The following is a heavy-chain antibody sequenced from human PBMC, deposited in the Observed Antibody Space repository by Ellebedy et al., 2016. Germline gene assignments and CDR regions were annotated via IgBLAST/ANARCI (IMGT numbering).Heavy chain of an antibody. Sequence: GESLKISCTASGFPFGDHAMSWFRQAPGKGLEWVGFIRSKVYGATTEFAASVKGRFTISRDDSKSIAYLQMDSLKTEDTAVYYCTRVMDYYGSGSYPEYWGQGTLVTVSS. V-gene: IGHV3-49*03. CDR2: IRSKVYGATT. CDR3: TRVMDYYGSGSYPEY. D-gene: IGHD3-10*01. J-gene: IGHJ4*02. CDR1: GFPFGDHA.